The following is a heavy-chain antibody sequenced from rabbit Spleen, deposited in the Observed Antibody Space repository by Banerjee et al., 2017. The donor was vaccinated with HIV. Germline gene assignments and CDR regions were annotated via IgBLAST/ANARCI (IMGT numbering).Heavy chain of an antibody. V-gene: IGHV1S45*01. Sequence: QEQLVESGGGLVTPGASLTLTCTASGFSFSGSYRICWVRQAPGKGLEWIGCMINGDGSTYYASWVNGRFTLSRTSSTTVTLQMTSLTAADTATYFCASVSGDSHYWTRLDLWGQGTLVTVS. CDR1: GFSFSGSYR. CDR2: MINGDGST. J-gene: IGHJ3*01. D-gene: IGHD8-1*01. CDR3: ASVSGDSHYWTRLDL.